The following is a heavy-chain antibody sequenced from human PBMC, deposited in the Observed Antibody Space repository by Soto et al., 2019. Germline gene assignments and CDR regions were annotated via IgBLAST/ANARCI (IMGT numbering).Heavy chain of an antibody. J-gene: IGHJ3*02. CDR3: AKDGPGAGYSYGYSYGAFDI. CDR1: GFTFSSYA. Sequence: GGSLRLSCAASGFTFSSYAMSWVRQAPGKGLEWVSAISGSGGSTYYADSVKGRFTISRDNSKNTLYLQMNSLRAEDTAVYYCAKDGPGAGYSYGYSYGAFDIWGQGTMVTVSS. D-gene: IGHD5-18*01. V-gene: IGHV3-23*01. CDR2: ISGSGGST.